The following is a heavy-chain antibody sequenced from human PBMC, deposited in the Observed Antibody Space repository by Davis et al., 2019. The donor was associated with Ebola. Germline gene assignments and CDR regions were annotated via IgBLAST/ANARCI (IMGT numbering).Heavy chain of an antibody. CDR2: ISAYNGNT. V-gene: IGHV1-18*01. Sequence: ASVKVSCKASGYTFTSYGISWVRQAPGQGLEWMGWISAYNGNTNYAQKLQGRVTMTTDTSTSTADMELSRLRSEDTAVYYCARLKIRGQQQLVSYFQHWGQGTLVTVSS. D-gene: IGHD6-13*01. J-gene: IGHJ1*01. CDR3: ARLKIRGQQQLVSYFQH. CDR1: GYTFTSYG.